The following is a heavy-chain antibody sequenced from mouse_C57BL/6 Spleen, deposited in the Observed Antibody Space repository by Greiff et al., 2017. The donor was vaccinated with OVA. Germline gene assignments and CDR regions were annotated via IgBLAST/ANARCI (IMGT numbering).Heavy chain of an antibody. D-gene: IGHD3-3*01. V-gene: IGHV1-50*01. Sequence: QVQLKQPGAELVKPGASVKLSCKASGYTFTSYWMQWVKQRPGQGLEWIGEIDSSDSYTNYNHTFKGQATLTVDTTSSTAYMQLSSLTSEDAAVYCCARRGLPFYAMDYWGQGTSVTVSS. CDR1: GYTFTSYW. CDR2: IDSSDSYT. CDR3: ARRGLPFYAMDY. J-gene: IGHJ4*01.